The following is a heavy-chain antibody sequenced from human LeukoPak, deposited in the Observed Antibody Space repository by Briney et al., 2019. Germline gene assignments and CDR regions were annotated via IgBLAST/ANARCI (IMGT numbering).Heavy chain of an antibody. J-gene: IGHJ4*02. D-gene: IGHD5-18*01. Sequence: GGSLRLSCAASGFTFSSYSMNWVRQAPGKGLEWVSSISSSSSYIYYADSVKGRFTISRDNAKNSLYLQMNSLRAEDTAVYYCAGQDTAIDYYFDYWGQGTLITVSS. CDR2: ISSSSSYI. V-gene: IGHV3-21*01. CDR3: AGQDTAIDYYFDY. CDR1: GFTFSSYS.